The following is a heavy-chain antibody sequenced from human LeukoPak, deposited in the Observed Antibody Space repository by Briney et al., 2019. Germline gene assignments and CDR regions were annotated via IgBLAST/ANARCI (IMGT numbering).Heavy chain of an antibody. CDR1: GFTFDDYG. CDR2: INWNGGST. V-gene: IGHV3-20*04. Sequence: PGXXLRLSCAVSGFTFDDYGMSWVRQAPGKGLEWVSGINWNGGSTCYADSVKGRFTISRDNAKKPLYLKMNSLRGEDTALYYCVSDYCGGDCYPFDYWGQGTLVTVSS. D-gene: IGHD2-21*02. J-gene: IGHJ4*02. CDR3: VSDYCGGDCYPFDY.